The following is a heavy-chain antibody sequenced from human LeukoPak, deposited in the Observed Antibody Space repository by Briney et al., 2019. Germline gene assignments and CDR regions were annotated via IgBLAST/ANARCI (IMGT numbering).Heavy chain of an antibody. V-gene: IGHV3-30-3*01. D-gene: IGHD3-22*01. CDR3: ARDGYYYDSSGYDY. CDR2: ISYDGSNK. Sequence: GGSLRLSCAASGFTFSSYAMHWVRQAPGKGLEWVAVISYDGSNKYYADSVKGRFTISRDNSKNTLYLQMNSLRAEDTAVYYCARDGYYYDSSGYDYWGQGTLVTVSS. J-gene: IGHJ4*02. CDR1: GFTFSSYA.